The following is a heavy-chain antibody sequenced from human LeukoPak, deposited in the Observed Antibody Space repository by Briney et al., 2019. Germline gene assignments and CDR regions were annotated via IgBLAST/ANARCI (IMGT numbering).Heavy chain of an antibody. Sequence: SETLSLTCSVSGYSISSGYYWGWIRQPPGKGLEWIGTIYHSGTTFYNPSLQSRVTVSLDTSKNQFSLKLSSVTAADTAVYYCARDSSGYYQVFDYWGQGTLVTVSS. J-gene: IGHJ4*02. D-gene: IGHD3-22*01. CDR1: GYSISSGYY. V-gene: IGHV4-38-2*02. CDR3: ARDSSGYYQVFDY. CDR2: IYHSGTT.